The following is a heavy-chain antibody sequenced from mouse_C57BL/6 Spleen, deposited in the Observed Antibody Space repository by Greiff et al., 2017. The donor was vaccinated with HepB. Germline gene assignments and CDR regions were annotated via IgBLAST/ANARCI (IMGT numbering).Heavy chain of an antibody. V-gene: IGHV14-4*01. D-gene: IGHD1-1*01. J-gene: IGHJ2*01. CDR1: GFNIKDDY. CDR3: TTGTTVVARGGY. CDR2: IDPENGDT. Sequence: VHVKQSGAELVRPGASVKLSCTASGFNIKDDYMHWVKQRPEQGLEWIGWIDPENGDTEYASKFQGKATITADTSSNTADLQLSSLTSEDTAVYYCTTGTTVVARGGYWGQGTTLTVSS.